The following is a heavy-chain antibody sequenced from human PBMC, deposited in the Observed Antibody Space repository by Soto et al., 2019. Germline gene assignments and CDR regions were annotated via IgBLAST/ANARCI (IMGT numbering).Heavy chain of an antibody. CDR2: LYWDDTR. D-gene: IGHD1-1*01. J-gene: IGHJ6*04. CDR3: AHYTTDTYFDV. Sequence: QITLKESSPTLLKPTQTLTLTCSFSGFSLYTGGVGVGWIRQPPGKALEWLALLYWDDTRRYNPSLKNTLTIAKDTSENQVVLTVTDMGPVDTGTYFCAHYTTDTYFDVWGKGATVTVSS. V-gene: IGHV2-5*02. CDR1: GFSLYTGGVG.